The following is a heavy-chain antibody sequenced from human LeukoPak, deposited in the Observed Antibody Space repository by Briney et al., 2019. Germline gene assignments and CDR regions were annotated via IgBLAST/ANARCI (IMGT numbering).Heavy chain of an antibody. V-gene: IGHV3-23*01. CDR1: GFTFSSYG. D-gene: IGHD1-26*01. CDR3: AKDLPMGATQD. Sequence: XGSLRLSCAASGFTFSSYGMSWVRQAPGKGLEWVSRIRGSGGSTDYADSVKGRFTISRDNSKNTLYLQMNSLRAEDTAIYYCAKDLPMGATQDWGQGTLVTVSS. J-gene: IGHJ4*02. CDR2: IRGSGGST.